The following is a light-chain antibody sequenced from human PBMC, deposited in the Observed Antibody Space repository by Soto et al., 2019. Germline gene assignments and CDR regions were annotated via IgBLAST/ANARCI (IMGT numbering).Light chain of an antibody. Sequence: QSVLTQPPSASGTHGQRVTISCSGSSSNIGSNYVYWYQQLPGTAPKLLTYRNNQRPSGVPDRFSGSKSGTSASLAISGLRSEDEADYYCAAWDDSLSAVVFGGGTKVTVL. CDR1: SSNIGSNY. CDR3: AAWDDSLSAVV. CDR2: RNN. V-gene: IGLV1-47*01. J-gene: IGLJ2*01.